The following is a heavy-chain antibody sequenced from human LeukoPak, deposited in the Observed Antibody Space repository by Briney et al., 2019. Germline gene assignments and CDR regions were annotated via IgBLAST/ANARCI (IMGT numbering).Heavy chain of an antibody. CDR1: GFTFSTYA. V-gene: IGHV3-64D*09. J-gene: IGHJ3*02. CDR3: VVSYLYAFDI. CDR2: ISSNGGST. D-gene: IGHD5-18*01. Sequence: AGGSLRLSCSASGFTFSTYAMHWVRQAPGKGLEYVSAISSNGGSTYYADSVKGRFTISRDNSKGTLYLQMSSLRAEDTAVYYCVVSYLYAFDIWGQGTMVTVSS.